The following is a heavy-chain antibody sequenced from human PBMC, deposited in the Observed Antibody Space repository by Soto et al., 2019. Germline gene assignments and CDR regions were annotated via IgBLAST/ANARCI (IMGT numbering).Heavy chain of an antibody. CDR3: AMTRMGATTLHFDL. CDR1: DYTFTNYG. CDR2: ISTYKGNS. D-gene: IGHD1-26*01. V-gene: IGHV1-18*01. J-gene: IGHJ4*02. Sequence: GASVKVSCKASDYTFTNYGLSWVRQAPGQGLEWMGWISTYKGNSNSAQKFQGRLIMTTDTSKRTGYMELRNLRSDDTAIYYCAMTRMGATTLHFDLWGQGTPVPVSS.